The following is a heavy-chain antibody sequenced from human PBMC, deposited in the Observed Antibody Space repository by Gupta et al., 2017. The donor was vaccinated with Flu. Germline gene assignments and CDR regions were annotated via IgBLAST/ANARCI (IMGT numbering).Heavy chain of an antibody. J-gene: IGHJ4*02. D-gene: IGHD1-1*01. CDR3: AKDRSGDGYNSFDY. Sequence: GKGLEWISSVGGRGSIKHYAESVRGRFTISRDNSKNTLLLQMKTLRVEDTGVYYCAKDRSGDGYNSFDYWGQGTLVTVSS. CDR2: VGGRGSIK. V-gene: IGHV3-23*01.